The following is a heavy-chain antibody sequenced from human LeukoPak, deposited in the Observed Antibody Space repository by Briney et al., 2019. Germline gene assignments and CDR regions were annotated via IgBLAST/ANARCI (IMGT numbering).Heavy chain of an antibody. CDR2: IYTSGST. CDR3: RAVATTGDFDY. Sequence: SETLSLTCTVSGGSISSYYWSWIRQPAGKGLEWIGRIYTSGSTNYNPSLKSRVTMSVDTSKNQSSLKLSSVTAADTAVYYCRAVATTGDFDYWGQGTLVTVSS. V-gene: IGHV4-4*07. J-gene: IGHJ4*02. D-gene: IGHD5-12*01. CDR1: GGSISSYY.